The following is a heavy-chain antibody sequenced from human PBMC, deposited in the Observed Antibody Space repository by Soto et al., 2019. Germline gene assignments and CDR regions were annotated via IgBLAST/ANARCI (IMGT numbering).Heavy chain of an antibody. CDR3: ARGYYDSSGYY. Sequence: GGSLRLSCAASGFTFDEYALTWVRQAPGEGLEWVSVIYSGGSTYYADSVKGRFTISRDNSKNTLYLQMNSLRAEDTAVYYCARGYYDSSGYYWGQGT. D-gene: IGHD3-22*01. J-gene: IGHJ4*02. V-gene: IGHV3-66*01. CDR2: IYSGGST. CDR1: GFTFDEYA.